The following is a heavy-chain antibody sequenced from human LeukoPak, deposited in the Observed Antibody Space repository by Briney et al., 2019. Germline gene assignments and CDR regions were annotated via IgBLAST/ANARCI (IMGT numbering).Heavy chain of an antibody. CDR3: ARGRRPNWFDP. V-gene: IGHV1-2*02. J-gene: IGHJ5*02. CDR1: EYTFTGYY. D-gene: IGHD5-24*01. Sequence: EASVNVSCTASEYTFTGYYMHWVRQAPGQGLEWMGWINPNSGGTNNAQKFQGRVIITRDTSISTAYVGLSRRRSEETAVYYCARGRRPNWFDPWGQGTLVTVSS. CDR2: INPNSGGT.